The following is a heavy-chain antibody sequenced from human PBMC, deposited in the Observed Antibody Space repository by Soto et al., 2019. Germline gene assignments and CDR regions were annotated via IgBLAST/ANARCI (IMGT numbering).Heavy chain of an antibody. Sequence: QVQLVESGGGVVQPGRSLRLSCAASGFTFSSYGMHWDRQAPGKGLEWVAIIWYDGSNKYYADSVKGRFTISRDNSKNTLYLQMNSLRAEDTAVYYCAREGHDYDILPGYPKGGPYFDYWGQGTLVTVSS. CDR3: AREGHDYDILPGYPKGGPYFDY. CDR1: GFTFSSYG. CDR2: IWYDGSNK. V-gene: IGHV3-33*01. D-gene: IGHD3-9*01. J-gene: IGHJ4*02.